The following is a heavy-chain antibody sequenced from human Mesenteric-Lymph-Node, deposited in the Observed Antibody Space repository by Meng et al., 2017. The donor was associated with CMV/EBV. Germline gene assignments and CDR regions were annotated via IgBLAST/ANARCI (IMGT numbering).Heavy chain of an antibody. CDR3: AAGGYDRSRGDACDI. V-gene: IGHV5-51*01. CDR1: GYRFTSYW. D-gene: IGHD5-12*01. Sequence: GGSLRLSCKGSGYRFTSYWITWVRQMPGIGLEWMGIIYPDDSDTRYNPSLQGQVTFSADKSISTAYLQWSSLKASDTAMYYCAAGGYDRSRGDACDIWGQGTMVTVSS. J-gene: IGHJ3*02. CDR2: IYPDDSDT.